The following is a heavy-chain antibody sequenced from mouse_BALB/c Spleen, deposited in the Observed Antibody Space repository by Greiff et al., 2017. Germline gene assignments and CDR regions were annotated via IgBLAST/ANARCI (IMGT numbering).Heavy chain of an antibody. V-gene: IGHV5-6-5*01. Sequence: DVKLVESGGGLVKPGGSLKLSCAASGFTFSSYAMSWVRQTPEKRLEWVASISSGGSTYYPDSVKGRFTISRDNARNILYLQMSSLRSEDTAMYYCARGVTTATYYWGQGTTLTVSS. CDR3: ARGVTTATYY. CDR2: ISSGGST. J-gene: IGHJ2*01. CDR1: GFTFSSYA. D-gene: IGHD1-2*01.